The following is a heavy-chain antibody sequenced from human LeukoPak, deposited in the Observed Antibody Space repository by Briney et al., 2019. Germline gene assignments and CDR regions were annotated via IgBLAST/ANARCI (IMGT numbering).Heavy chain of an antibody. Sequence: SETLSLTCAVYGGSFTDYYWSWIRQPPGQGLEWIGEINHRGSTNYNSSLKSRVTISVDRFKNQFSLKLSSVTAADTAVYFCARVPHSTSSIDYWGQGAPVTVSS. J-gene: IGHJ4*02. D-gene: IGHD6-6*01. V-gene: IGHV4-34*01. CDR3: ARVPHSTSSIDY. CDR2: INHRGST. CDR1: GGSFTDYY.